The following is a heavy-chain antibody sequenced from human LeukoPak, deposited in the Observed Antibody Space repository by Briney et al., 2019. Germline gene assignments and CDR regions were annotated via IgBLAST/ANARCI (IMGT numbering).Heavy chain of an antibody. Sequence: KPSETLSLTCTVSGGSISSYYWSWIRQPAGKGLEWIGRIYTSGSTNYNPSLKSRVTMSVDTSKNQFSLKLSSVTAADTAVYYCGRCLPGTYYYYYYYMEVWGKGTTVTVSS. V-gene: IGHV4-4*07. CDR1: GGSISSYY. CDR3: GRCLPGTYYYYYYYMEV. CDR2: IYTSGST. J-gene: IGHJ6*03. D-gene: IGHD1-7*01.